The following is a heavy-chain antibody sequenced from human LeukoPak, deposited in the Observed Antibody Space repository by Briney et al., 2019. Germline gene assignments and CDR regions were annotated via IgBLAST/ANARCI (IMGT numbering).Heavy chain of an antibody. J-gene: IGHJ4*02. D-gene: IGHD5-12*01. CDR1: GFTFSSYS. CDR3: ARDPIVTTIQRFGY. V-gene: IGHV3-48*01. Sequence: GGSLRLSCTAAGFTFSSYSMSRVRQAPGKGLEWVSYISSSTTTTYYADSVKGRFTISRDNAENSLFLQMNSLRAEDTAVYYCARDPIVTTIQRFGYWGRGTLVTVSS. CDR2: ISSSTTTT.